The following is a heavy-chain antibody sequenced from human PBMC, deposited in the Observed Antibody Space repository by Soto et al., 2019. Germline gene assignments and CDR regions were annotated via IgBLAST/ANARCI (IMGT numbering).Heavy chain of an antibody. V-gene: IGHV4-30-2*01. CDR2: IYHRGST. Sequence: PSETLSLTCAVSGGSISSGGYSWSWIRQPPGKGLEWIGYIYHRGSTKYNPSLKSQVTISVDTSKNQFSLRLSSVTAADTAVYYCARAGGYAYFDSWGHGVLVTVSS. D-gene: IGHD5-12*01. CDR1: GGSISSGGYS. CDR3: ARAGGYAYFDS. J-gene: IGHJ4*01.